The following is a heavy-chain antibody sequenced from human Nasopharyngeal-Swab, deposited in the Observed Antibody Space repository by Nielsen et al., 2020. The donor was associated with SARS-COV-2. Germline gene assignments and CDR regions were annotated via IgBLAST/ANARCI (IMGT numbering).Heavy chain of an antibody. D-gene: IGHD2-2*01. J-gene: IGHJ5*02. V-gene: IGHV4-34*01. Sequence: SETLSLTCAVYGGSFSGYYWSWIRQPPGKGLEWIGEINHSGSTNYNPSLKSRVTRSVDTSKNQFSLKLSSVTAADTAVYYCAREIVVVPAAMLGNWFDPWGQGTLVTVSS. CDR1: GGSFSGYY. CDR3: AREIVVVPAAMLGNWFDP. CDR2: INHSGST.